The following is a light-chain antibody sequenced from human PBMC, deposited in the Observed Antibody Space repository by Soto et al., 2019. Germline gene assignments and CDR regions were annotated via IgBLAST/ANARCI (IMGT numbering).Light chain of an antibody. CDR1: QSVPTKY. J-gene: IGKJ4*01. CDR3: QHYGDSPS. V-gene: IGKV3-20*01. CDR2: DVS. Sequence: IVLPQSPGTLSLSPGERATLSCRARQSVPTKYLAWFQQKPGQAPRLRMNDVSTRVTVFPDRVSGSGSETDFTLTSSRLEPEDFAVYSCQHYGDSPSFGGGTKVEMK.